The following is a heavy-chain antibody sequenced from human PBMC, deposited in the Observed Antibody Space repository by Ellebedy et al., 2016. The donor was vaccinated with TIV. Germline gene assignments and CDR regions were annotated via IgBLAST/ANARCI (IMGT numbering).Heavy chain of an antibody. Sequence: ASVKVSCKASGYTFSRSYMHWVRQAPGQGLEWMGIISPSGGGTTYAQKFQGRVTMTRDTSTSTVYMELSSLKSENTALYYCARDPRRLWFGEYHDAFDIWGQGTMVTVSS. CDR1: GYTFSRSY. V-gene: IGHV1-46*01. J-gene: IGHJ3*02. CDR2: ISPSGGGT. CDR3: ARDPRRLWFGEYHDAFDI. D-gene: IGHD3-10*01.